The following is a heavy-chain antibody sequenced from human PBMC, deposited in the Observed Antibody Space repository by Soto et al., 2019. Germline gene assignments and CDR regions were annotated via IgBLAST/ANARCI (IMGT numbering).Heavy chain of an antibody. CDR2: IIPIFATA. V-gene: IGHV1-69*13. J-gene: IGHJ5*02. Sequence: SVKVSCKASGGTFSSYAISWVPQAPGQGLELMGGIIPIFATANYAQKFQGRVTITADESTSTAYMELSSLRSEDTAVYYCATEIPIGYCSSTSCPRRVSPFDPWGQGTMVTVSS. D-gene: IGHD2-2*01. CDR1: GGTFSSYA. CDR3: ATEIPIGYCSSTSCPRRVSPFDP.